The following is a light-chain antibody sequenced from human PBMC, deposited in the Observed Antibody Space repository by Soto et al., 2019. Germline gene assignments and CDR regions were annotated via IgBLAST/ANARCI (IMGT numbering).Light chain of an antibody. J-gene: IGKJ4*01. CDR3: QQYYSRPLT. V-gene: IGKV3-15*01. CDR1: QSVTTN. CDR2: GAS. Sequence: EVVMTQSPATLSVSPGERATLSCRASQSVTTNMAWYQQKPGQAPRLLIYGASTRATGIPARFSGSGSGTDFTLTISKVEPEDFAVYYCQQYYSRPLTFGGVNKVDIK.